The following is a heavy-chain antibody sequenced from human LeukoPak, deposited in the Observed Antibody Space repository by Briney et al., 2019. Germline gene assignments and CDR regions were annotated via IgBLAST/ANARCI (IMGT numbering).Heavy chain of an antibody. Sequence: GGSLRLSCAASGFTFDDYAMHWVRQAPGKGLGWVSGIRWNSRSIGYADSVKGRFTISRDNAKNSLYLQMNSLRAEDTALYYCAKAYLPGIAVDDFDYWGQGTLVTVSS. V-gene: IGHV3-9*01. D-gene: IGHD6-19*01. J-gene: IGHJ4*02. CDR3: AKAYLPGIAVDDFDY. CDR1: GFTFDDYA. CDR2: IRWNSRSI.